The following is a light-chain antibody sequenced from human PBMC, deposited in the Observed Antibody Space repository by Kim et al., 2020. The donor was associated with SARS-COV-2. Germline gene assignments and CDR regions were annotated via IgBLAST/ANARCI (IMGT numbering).Light chain of an antibody. Sequence: RHTPALSCPGNSNNVGNLVAVWLQQYQGHPPIVLSYRNTNRPSGISERLSSSRSGNTASLTITGLQPEDEGDYYCSAWDSRLSAWVFGGGTQLTVL. J-gene: IGLJ3*02. CDR2: RNT. CDR1: SNNVGNLV. V-gene: IGLV10-54*01. CDR3: SAWDSRLSAWV.